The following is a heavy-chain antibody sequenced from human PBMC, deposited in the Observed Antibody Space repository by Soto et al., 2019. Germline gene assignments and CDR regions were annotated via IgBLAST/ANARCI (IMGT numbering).Heavy chain of an antibody. CDR2: ISWNSGSI. V-gene: IGHV3-9*01. CDR1: GFTFDDYA. D-gene: IGHD4-17*01. CDR3: AKDITPYYGDYFWYFDL. J-gene: IGHJ2*01. Sequence: GGSLRLSCAASGFTFDDYAMHWVRQAPGKGLEWVSGISWNSGSIGYADSVKGRFTISRDNAKNSLYLQMNSLRAEDTALYYCAKDITPYYGDYFWYFDLSGRRTLVTVSS.